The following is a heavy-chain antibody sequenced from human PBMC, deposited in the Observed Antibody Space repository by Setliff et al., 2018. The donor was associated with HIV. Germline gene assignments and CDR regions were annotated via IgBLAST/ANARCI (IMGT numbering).Heavy chain of an antibody. J-gene: IGHJ3*01. CDR3: VKSQWLRFDVFDV. CDR1: GGTFSSYA. V-gene: IGHV1-69*05. CDR2: IIPIFGTA. D-gene: IGHD5-12*01. Sequence: GASVKVSCKASGGTFSSYAISWVRQAPGQGLEWMGGIIPIFGTANYAQKFQGRFTISRDNAKNSLYLHMNSLRAEDSAVYYCVKSQWLRFDVFDVWGQGTMVTVSS.